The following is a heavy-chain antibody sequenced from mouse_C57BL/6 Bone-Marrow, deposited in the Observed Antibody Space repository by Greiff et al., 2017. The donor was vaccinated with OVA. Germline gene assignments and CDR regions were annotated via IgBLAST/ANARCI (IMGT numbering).Heavy chain of an antibody. CDR3: ARNWAPWFAY. J-gene: IGHJ3*01. CDR2: ISSGSSTI. CDR1: GFTFSDYG. Sequence: EVKVVESGGGLVKPGGSLKLSCAASGFTFSDYGMHWVRQAPEKGLEWVAYISSGSSTIYYADTVKGRFTISRDNAKNTLFLQMTSLRSEDTAMYYCARNWAPWFAYWGQGTLVTVSA. V-gene: IGHV5-17*01. D-gene: IGHD4-1*01.